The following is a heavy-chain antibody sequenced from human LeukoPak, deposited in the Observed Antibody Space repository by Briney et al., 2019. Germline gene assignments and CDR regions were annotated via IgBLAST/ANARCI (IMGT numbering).Heavy chain of an antibody. CDR1: GFTFDDYG. Sequence: GGSLRLSCAASGFTFDDYGMSWVRQAPGKGLEWVSGINWNGGSTGYADSVKGRFTISRDNAKNSLYLQMNSLRAEDTALYYCARDRGSWNHFLWYYMDVWSKGTTVTVS. CDR3: ARDRGSWNHFLWYYMDV. V-gene: IGHV3-20*04. D-gene: IGHD1-14*01. CDR2: INWNGGST. J-gene: IGHJ6*03.